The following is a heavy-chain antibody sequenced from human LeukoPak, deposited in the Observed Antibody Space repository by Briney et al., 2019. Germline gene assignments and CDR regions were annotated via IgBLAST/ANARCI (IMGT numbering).Heavy chain of an antibody. CDR3: ARNVRFFDS. CDR2: VDHTGNT. V-gene: IGHV4-4*02. CDR1: GYSISNSIW. D-gene: IGHD1-1*01. J-gene: IGHJ4*02. Sequence: SETLSLTCTVSGYSISNSIWWSWRRQPPGKGLEWIGEVDHTGNTNYRPSLDSRVTLSIDTSKNHFSLTLTSVTAADTAVYYCARNVRFFDSWGQGTRVTVSS.